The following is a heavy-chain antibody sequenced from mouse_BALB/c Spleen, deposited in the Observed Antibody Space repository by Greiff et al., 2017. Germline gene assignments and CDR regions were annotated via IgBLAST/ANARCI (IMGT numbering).Heavy chain of an antibody. D-gene: IGHD1-2*01. CDR1: GFSLTSYG. V-gene: IGHV2-9*02. J-gene: IGHJ2*01. Sequence: VNVVESGPGLVAPSQSLSITCTVSGFSLTSYGVHWVRQPPGKGLEWLGVIWTGGSTNYNSALMSRLNISKNNSKSQVFLKMNSLQTNDTAMYYCARIIRRGYFDYWGQGTTLTVSS. CDR2: IWTGGST. CDR3: ARIIRRGYFDY.